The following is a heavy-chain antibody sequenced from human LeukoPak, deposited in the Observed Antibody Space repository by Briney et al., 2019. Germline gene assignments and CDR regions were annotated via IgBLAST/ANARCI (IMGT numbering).Heavy chain of an antibody. Sequence: VKVSCKASGGTFSSYAISWVRQAPGQGLEWMGGIIPIFGTANYAQKFQGRVTITADKSTSTAYMELSSLRSEDTAVYYCARGKYYNILTGFYRRDDAFDLWGQGTMVTVSS. CDR2: IIPIFGTA. V-gene: IGHV1-69*06. J-gene: IGHJ3*01. D-gene: IGHD3-9*01. CDR3: ARGKYYNILTGFYRRDDAFDL. CDR1: GGTFSSYA.